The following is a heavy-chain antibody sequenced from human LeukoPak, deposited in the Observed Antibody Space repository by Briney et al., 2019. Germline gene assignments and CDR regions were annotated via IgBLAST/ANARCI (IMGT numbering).Heavy chain of an antibody. CDR1: GGSISSGGYY. V-gene: IGHV4-31*03. CDR3: ASGDNDPLFDY. CDR2: IYYSGST. Sequence: SETLSRTCTVSGGSISSGGYYWSWIRQHPGKGLEWIGSIYYSGSTNYNPSLQGRVTISLDTSRNQFSLKLSSVTAADTAVYYCASGDNDPLFDYWGQGTLVTVSS. D-gene: IGHD1-1*01. J-gene: IGHJ4*02.